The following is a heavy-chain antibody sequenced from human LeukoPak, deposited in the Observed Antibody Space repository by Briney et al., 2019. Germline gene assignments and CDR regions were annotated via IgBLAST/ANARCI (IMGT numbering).Heavy chain of an antibody. Sequence: SETLSLTCAVYGGSFSGYYWGWIRQPPGKGLEWIGEINHSGSTNYNPSLKGRVTISVDTSKNQLSLKLSSVTAADTAVYFCARGALEQLVPYDYWGQGTLVTVSS. CDR1: GGSFSGYY. CDR2: INHSGST. D-gene: IGHD6-13*01. V-gene: IGHV4-34*01. J-gene: IGHJ4*02. CDR3: ARGALEQLVPYDY.